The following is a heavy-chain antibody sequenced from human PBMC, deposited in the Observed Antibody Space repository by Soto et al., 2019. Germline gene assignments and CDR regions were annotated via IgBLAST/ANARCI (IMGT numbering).Heavy chain of an antibody. CDR2: IYPGDSDT. D-gene: IGHD6-13*01. V-gene: IGHV5-51*01. CDR1: GYSFTSYW. CDR3: AIRSPYSSSWYFDY. Sequence: GESLKIPCKGSGYSFTSYWIGWVRQMPGKDLEWMGIIYPGDSDTRYSPSFQGQVTISADKSISTAYLQWSSLKASDTAMYYCAIRSPYSSSWYFDYWGQGTLVTVSS. J-gene: IGHJ4*02.